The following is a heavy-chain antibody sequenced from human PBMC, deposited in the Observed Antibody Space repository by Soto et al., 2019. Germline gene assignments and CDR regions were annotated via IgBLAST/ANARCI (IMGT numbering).Heavy chain of an antibody. J-gene: IGHJ1*01. CDR1: GGTFSSYA. CDR2: IIPIFGTA. Sequence: QVQLVQSGAEVKKPGSSVKVSCKASGGTFSSYAISWVRQAPGQGLEWMGGIIPIFGTANYAQKFQGRVTITADESTSTAYMELSSLRSDDTAVYYCARYHYGGNSADFQHWGQGTLVTVSS. D-gene: IGHD4-17*01. CDR3: ARYHYGGNSADFQH. V-gene: IGHV1-69*12.